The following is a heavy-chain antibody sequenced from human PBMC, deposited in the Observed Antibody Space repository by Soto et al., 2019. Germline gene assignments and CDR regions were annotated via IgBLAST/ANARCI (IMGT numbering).Heavy chain of an antibody. CDR3: ARVLRGLTIFGVAHPEYY. J-gene: IGHJ4*02. D-gene: IGHD3-3*01. CDR1: GYPFSNYG. CDR2: INPGDGNT. V-gene: IGHV1-3*01. Sequence: QVQLVQSGDEVREPGASVKVSCKASGYPFSNYGLHWVRQAPGQRLEWMGWINPGDGNTRYSQKFQGRVTITSDQSANTAYMELTSLKSEDTAVYYCARVLRGLTIFGVAHPEYYWGQGTLVTVAS.